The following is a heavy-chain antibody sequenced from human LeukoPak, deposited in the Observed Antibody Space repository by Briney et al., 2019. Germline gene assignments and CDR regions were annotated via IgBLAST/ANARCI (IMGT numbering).Heavy chain of an antibody. CDR3: ARDNLQKAVAYHDY. V-gene: IGHV7-4-1*02. J-gene: IGHJ4*02. CDR1: GYTFTSYA. CDR2: INTNTGNP. D-gene: IGHD6-19*01. Sequence: GASVKVSCKASGYTFTSYAMNWVRQAPGQGLEWMGWINTNTGNPTYAQGFTGRFVFSLDTSVSAAYLQISSLKAEDTAVYYCARDNLQKAVAYHDYWGQGTLVTVSS.